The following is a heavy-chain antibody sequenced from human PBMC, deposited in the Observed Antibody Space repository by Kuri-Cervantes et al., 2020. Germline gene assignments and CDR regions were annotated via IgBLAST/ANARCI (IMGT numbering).Heavy chain of an antibody. D-gene: IGHD2-15*01. J-gene: IGHJ3*02. CDR2: IYPGDSDT. Sequence: GESLKISCKAPGYSFSNYWIGWVRQMPGKGLEWMGIIYPGDSDTRYSPSFQGQVTISADKSISTAYLQWSSLKASDTAMYYCARYCSGGSCEDAFDIWGQGTMVTVSS. CDR3: ARYCSGGSCEDAFDI. CDR1: GYSFSNYW. V-gene: IGHV5-51*01.